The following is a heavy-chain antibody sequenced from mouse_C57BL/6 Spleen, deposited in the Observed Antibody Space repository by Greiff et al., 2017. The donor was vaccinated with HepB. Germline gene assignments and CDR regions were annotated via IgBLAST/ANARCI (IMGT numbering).Heavy chain of an antibody. CDR1: GYTFTSYW. J-gene: IGHJ2*01. D-gene: IGHD2-1*01. CDR2: IHPNSGST. Sequence: VLLQPSGAELVKPGASVKLSCQASGYTFTSYWMHWVKQKPGQGLVWIGMIHPNSGSTNYNEKFQSQSTLAVDKSSSTAYMQLRSLKSEDSAVYYCAREGGNYEEDYFDGWGQGTTLTVSS. V-gene: IGHV1-64*01. CDR3: AREGGNYEEDYFDG.